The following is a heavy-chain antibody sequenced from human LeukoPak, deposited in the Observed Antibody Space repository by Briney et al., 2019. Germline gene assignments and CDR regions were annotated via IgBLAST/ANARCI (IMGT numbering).Heavy chain of an antibody. CDR2: ISYDGSNK. J-gene: IGHJ5*02. CDR3: ARVGYGP. V-gene: IGHV3-30*04. CDR1: GFTFSSYA. D-gene: IGHD2-8*01. Sequence: GGSLRLSCAASGFTFSSYAMHWVRQAPGKGLEWVAVISYDGSNKYYADSVKGRFTISRDNAKNSLYLQMNSLRAEDTAVYYCARVGYGPWGQGTLVTVSS.